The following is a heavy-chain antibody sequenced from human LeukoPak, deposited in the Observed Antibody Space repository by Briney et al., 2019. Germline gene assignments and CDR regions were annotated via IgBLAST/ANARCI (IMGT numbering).Heavy chain of an antibody. V-gene: IGHV3-30*02. CDR3: AKVDAPYDYVWGSYHLGDY. Sequence: PGGSLRLSCAASGFTFCSYGMLWVRQAPGKGLEGVAFIRYDGSNKYYADSVKARFTISRDNSKNTLYLQMDSLRAEDTAVYYCAKVDAPYDYVWGSYHLGDYWGQGTLVTVSS. J-gene: IGHJ4*02. D-gene: IGHD3-16*02. CDR2: IRYDGSNK. CDR1: GFTFCSYG.